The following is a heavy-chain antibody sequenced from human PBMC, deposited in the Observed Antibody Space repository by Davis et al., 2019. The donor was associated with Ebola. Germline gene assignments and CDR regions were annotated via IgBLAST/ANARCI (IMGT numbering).Heavy chain of an antibody. D-gene: IGHD3-9*01. CDR2: ISHSGHSI. V-gene: IGHV3-11*01. CDR3: ARVNAVTGYSRFDP. J-gene: IGHJ5*02. Sequence: GESLKISCAASGFTFSDHYMSWIRQAPGKGLETISYISHSGHSIYYADSVRGRFTISRDNAKNSLYLRMNSLRAEDTALYHCARVNAVTGYSRFDPWGQGTLVTVSS. CDR1: GFTFSDHY.